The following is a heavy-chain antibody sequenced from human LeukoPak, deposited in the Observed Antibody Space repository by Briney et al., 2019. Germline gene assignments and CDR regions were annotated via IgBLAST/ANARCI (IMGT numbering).Heavy chain of an antibody. CDR1: GFTLSSYG. D-gene: IGHD1-26*01. CDR3: AKDRVGARPRNYFDY. Sequence: GGSLRLSCAASGFTLSSYGMHWVRQAPGKGLEWVAFIRYDGSNKYYADSVKGRFTISRDNSKNTLYLQMNSLRAEDTAVYYCAKDRVGARPRNYFDYWGRGTLVTVSS. V-gene: IGHV3-30*02. J-gene: IGHJ4*02. CDR2: IRYDGSNK.